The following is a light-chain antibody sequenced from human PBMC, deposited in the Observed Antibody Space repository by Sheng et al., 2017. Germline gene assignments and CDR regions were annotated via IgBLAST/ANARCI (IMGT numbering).Light chain of an antibody. J-gene: IGKJ4*01. V-gene: IGKV3-15*01. CDR2: GAS. Sequence: EILMTQSPATLSLSPGERATLSCRASQSVGSNLAWYQQKPGQAPRLLIYGASTRATGVPGRFSGSRSGTEFTLTIGSLQSEDFAVYYCQQYNDWPLTFGGGTKVEVK. CDR3: QQYNDWPLT. CDR1: QSVGSN.